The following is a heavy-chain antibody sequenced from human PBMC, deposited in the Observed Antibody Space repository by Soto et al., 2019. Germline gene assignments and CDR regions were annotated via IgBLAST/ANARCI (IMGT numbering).Heavy chain of an antibody. J-gene: IGHJ4*02. CDR3: ARVNRGAFDH. CDR1: GGSIHDYY. CDR2: IFYTGST. V-gene: IGHV4-59*01. Sequence: SETLSLTCTVSGGSIHDYYWVWIRQPPGKGLEWIGSIFYTGSTDYNPSLKSRVTLSLATSKNQFSLNLSSVTAADTAVYYCARVNRGAFDHWGQGALVTVSS.